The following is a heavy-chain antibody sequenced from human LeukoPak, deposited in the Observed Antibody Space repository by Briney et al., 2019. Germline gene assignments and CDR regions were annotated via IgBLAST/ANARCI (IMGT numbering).Heavy chain of an antibody. CDR1: GGSFSGYY. CDR2: INHSGST. CDR3: ARGPTYYYDSSGYSFFFQH. Sequence: PSETLSLTCAVYGGSFSGYYWSWIRQPPGKGLEWIGEINHSGSTNYNPSLKSRVTISVDTSKNRFSLKLSSVTAADTAVYYCARGPTYYYDSSGYSFFFQHWGQGTLVTVSS. D-gene: IGHD3-22*01. J-gene: IGHJ1*01. V-gene: IGHV4-34*01.